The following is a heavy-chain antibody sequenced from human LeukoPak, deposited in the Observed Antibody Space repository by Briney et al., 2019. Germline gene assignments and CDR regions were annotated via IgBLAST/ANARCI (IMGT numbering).Heavy chain of an antibody. CDR1: GYTFTGYY. J-gene: IGHJ3*02. Sequence: EASVKVSCKASGYTFTGYYMHWVRQAPGQGLEWMGWINPNSGGTNYAQKFQGRVTMTRDTSISTAYMELSRLRSDDTAVYYCARGWGSATWEAFDIWGHGTMVTVSS. D-gene: IGHD1-26*01. CDR2: INPNSGGT. CDR3: ARGWGSATWEAFDI. V-gene: IGHV1-2*02.